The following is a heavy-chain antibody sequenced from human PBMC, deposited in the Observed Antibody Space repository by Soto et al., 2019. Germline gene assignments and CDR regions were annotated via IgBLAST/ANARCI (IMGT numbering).Heavy chain of an antibody. Sequence: QVQLVQSGAEVKKPGSSVKVSCKASGGTFSSYAISWVRQAPGHGLEWMGGIIPIFGTANYAQKFQGRVTITADEYTSTANMELSSLRSEDTAVYYCGRAVRYDYGDYGFDYWGQVTLVTVSS. J-gene: IGHJ4*02. CDR2: IIPIFGTA. CDR3: GRAVRYDYGDYGFDY. V-gene: IGHV1-69*01. D-gene: IGHD4-17*01. CDR1: GGTFSSYA.